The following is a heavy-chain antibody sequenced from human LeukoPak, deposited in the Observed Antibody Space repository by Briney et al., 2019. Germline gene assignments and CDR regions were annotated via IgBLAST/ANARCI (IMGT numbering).Heavy chain of an antibody. V-gene: IGHV4-4*07. CDR1: GGSISSYY. D-gene: IGHD1-26*01. J-gene: IGHJ3*02. CDR3: AREGIVGVTICAFDI. CDR2: IYTSGST. Sequence: PSETLSLTCTVSGGSISSYYWSWIRQPAGKGLEWIGRIYTSGSTNYNPSLKSRVTMSVDTSKNQFSLKLSSVTAADTAVYYCAREGIVGVTICAFDIWGQGTMVTVSS.